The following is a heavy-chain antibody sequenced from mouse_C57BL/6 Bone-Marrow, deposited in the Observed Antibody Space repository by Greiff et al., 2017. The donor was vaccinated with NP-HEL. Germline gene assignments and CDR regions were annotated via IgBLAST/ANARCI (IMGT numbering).Heavy chain of an antibody. CDR2: IYPGDGDT. CDR1: GYAFSSSW. Sequence: LVESGPELVKPGASVKISCKASGYAFSSSWMNWVKQRPGKGLEWIGRIYPGDGDTTYNGKFKGKATLTADKSSSTAYMQLSSLTSEDSAVYFCARGGAYVDYWGQGTTLTVSS. V-gene: IGHV1-82*01. J-gene: IGHJ2*01. CDR3: ARGGAYVDY.